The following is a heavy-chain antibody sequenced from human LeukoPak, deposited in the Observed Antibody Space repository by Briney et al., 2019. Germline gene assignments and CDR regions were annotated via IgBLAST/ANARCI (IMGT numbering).Heavy chain of an antibody. CDR1: DDSISSGYY. CDR2: LYHTGST. CDR3: ARSSSSWYSAASDI. J-gene: IGHJ3*02. V-gene: IGHV4-38-2*02. Sequence: SETLSLTCTVSDDSISSGYYWGWIRQPPGKGLEWIGSLYHTGSTYYNPSLKSRVTISVDTSKNQFSLKLSSVTAADTAVYYCARSSSSWYSAASDIWGQGTMVTVSS. D-gene: IGHD6-13*01.